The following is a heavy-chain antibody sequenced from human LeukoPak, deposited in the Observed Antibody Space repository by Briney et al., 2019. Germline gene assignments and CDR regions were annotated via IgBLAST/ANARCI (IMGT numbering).Heavy chain of an antibody. CDR1: GFTFSSYS. D-gene: IGHD6-13*01. J-gene: IGHJ6*04. Sequence: GGSLRLSCAASGFTFSSYSMNWVRQAPGKGLEWVSYISSSSSTIYYADSVKGRFTISRDNAKNSLYLQMNSLRAEDTAVYYCASVTGYSSSWYGVGMDVWGKGTTVTVSS. CDR2: ISSSSSTI. V-gene: IGHV3-48*01. CDR3: ASVTGYSSSWYGVGMDV.